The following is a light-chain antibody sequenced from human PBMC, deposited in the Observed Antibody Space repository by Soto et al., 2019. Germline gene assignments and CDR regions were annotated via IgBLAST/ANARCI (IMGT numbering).Light chain of an antibody. Sequence: DLQMTQSPSTQSASVGDRVTITCRASQSISSWLAWYQQKPGKAPKLLIYKASSLETGVPSRFSGSGSGTEFTLTISSLQPDDFATYYCQQYNSYPWTFGQGTKVEIK. CDR2: KAS. J-gene: IGKJ1*01. CDR1: QSISSW. CDR3: QQYNSYPWT. V-gene: IGKV1-5*03.